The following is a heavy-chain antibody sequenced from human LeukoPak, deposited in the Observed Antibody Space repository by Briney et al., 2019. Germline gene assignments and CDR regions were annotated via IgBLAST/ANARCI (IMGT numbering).Heavy chain of an antibody. CDR2: ISLSSSTI. CDR1: GVTLSSYS. J-gene: IGHJ4*02. Sequence: GGSLRLSCAASGVTLSSYSINWVRQAPGKGLEWVSYISLSSSTIYYADSVKGRFTISRDNAKNSLFLQMSSLRAEDTAVYYCSTAKFDYWGQGTLATVSS. V-gene: IGHV3-48*01. CDR3: STAKFDY.